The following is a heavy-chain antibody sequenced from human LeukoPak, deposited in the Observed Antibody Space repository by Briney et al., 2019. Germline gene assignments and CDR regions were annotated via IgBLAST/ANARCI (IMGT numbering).Heavy chain of an antibody. V-gene: IGHV1-46*01. CDR2: INPSGGST. CDR1: GYTFTSYY. D-gene: IGHD2/OR15-2a*01. CDR3: AREILLSHFDY. J-gene: IGHJ4*02. Sequence: ASVKVSCKASGYTFTSYYMHWVRQAPGQGLEWMGIINPSGGSTSYARKFQGRVTMTRDTSTSTAYMELRSLRSDDTAVYYCAREILLSHFDYWGQGTLVTVSS.